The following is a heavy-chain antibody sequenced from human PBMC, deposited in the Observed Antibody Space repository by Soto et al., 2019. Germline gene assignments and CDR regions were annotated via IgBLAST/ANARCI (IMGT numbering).Heavy chain of an antibody. Sequence: VQLLESGGGLVQPGGPLGLSCAASGLTFSNYDMTWVRQAPGKGLDWVSTISGSGASTYYADSVKGRFTISRDNSKNTVYLQMNSLRVEDTAVYYCANRNYYDRGGYPFPYFDFWCQGSLVIVSS. D-gene: IGHD3-22*01. V-gene: IGHV3-23*01. CDR2: ISGSGAST. J-gene: IGHJ4*02. CDR3: ANRNYYDRGGYPFPYFDF. CDR1: GLTFSNYD.